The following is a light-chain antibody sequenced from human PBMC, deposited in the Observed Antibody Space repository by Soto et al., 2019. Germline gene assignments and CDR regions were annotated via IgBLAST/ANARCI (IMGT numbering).Light chain of an antibody. CDR2: DVD. CDR1: SSDLAIYNY. CDR3: SSYVGSNFHVL. V-gene: IGLV2-8*01. Sequence: QSVLTQPASVSGSPGQSITISCTGTSSDLAIYNYVSWYQQHPGKAPKLLVYDVDKRPSGVPDRFSGSKSGNTASLTVSGLQAEDEADYYCSSYVGSNFHVLFGGGTKLTVL. J-gene: IGLJ2*01.